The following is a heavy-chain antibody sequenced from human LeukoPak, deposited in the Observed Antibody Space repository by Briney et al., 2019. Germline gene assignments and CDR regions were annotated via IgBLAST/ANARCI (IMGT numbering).Heavy chain of an antibody. CDR1: AYTLNELS. V-gene: IGHV1-24*01. CDR3: APLDFWVPST. D-gene: IGHD3-3*01. CDR2: FDPEYGET. Sequence: ASVKVSCKVSAYTLNELSIHWVRQAAGKGLEWMGGFDPEYGETVYAQKFQGRVTMAEDTSTDTAYMELSSLRSEDTAVYYCAPLDFWVPSTWGQGTLVTVSS. J-gene: IGHJ5*02.